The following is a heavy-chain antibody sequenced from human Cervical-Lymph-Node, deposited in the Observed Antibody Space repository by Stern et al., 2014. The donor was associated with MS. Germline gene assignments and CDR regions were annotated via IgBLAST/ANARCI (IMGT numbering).Heavy chain of an antibody. V-gene: IGHV5-51*01. CDR3: ARGSAGAGAFFDY. D-gene: IGHD2-8*02. CDR2: IYPGDSDT. CDR1: GYTFSNSW. Sequence: EVQLVQSGAEVKKPGGSLKISCKGSGYTFSNSWIGWVRQMPGRGLEWMGIIYPGDSDTRYSPSFQGQITISADKSISTAYLQWNSLKASDTAIFYCARGSAGAGAFFDYWGQGTLVTVSS. J-gene: IGHJ4*02.